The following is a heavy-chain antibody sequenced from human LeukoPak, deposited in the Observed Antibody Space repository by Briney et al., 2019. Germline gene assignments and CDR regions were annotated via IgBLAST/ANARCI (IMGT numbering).Heavy chain of an antibody. CDR2: ISSNGGSR. CDR1: GFTFSSYA. Sequence: GGSLRLSCSASGFTFSSYAMHWVRQAPGKGLEYVSAISSNGGSRYYADSVKGRFTISRDNSKNTLYLQMSSLRAEDTAVYYCARVGSGWNFDYWGQGTLVTVSS. D-gene: IGHD6-19*01. J-gene: IGHJ4*02. CDR3: ARVGSGWNFDY. V-gene: IGHV3-64D*06.